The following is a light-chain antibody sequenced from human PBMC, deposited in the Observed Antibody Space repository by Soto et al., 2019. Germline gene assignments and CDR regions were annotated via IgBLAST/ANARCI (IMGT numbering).Light chain of an antibody. V-gene: IGLV2-14*01. CDR1: SSDVGGYDY. CDR2: EVT. J-gene: IGLJ1*01. CDR3: SSLTSGSTRV. Sequence: QSVLTQPASVSGSPGQSITISYTGTSSDVGGYDYVSWYQQHPDKAPKLIVYEVTHRPSGVSNRFSGSKSGNTASLTISGLQAEDEADYYCSSLTSGSTRVFGTGTKLTVL.